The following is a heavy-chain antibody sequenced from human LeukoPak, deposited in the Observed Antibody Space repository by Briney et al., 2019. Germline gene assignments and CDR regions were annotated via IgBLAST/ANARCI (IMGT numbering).Heavy chain of an antibody. V-gene: IGHV1-8*01. CDR3: ARRVAAGGTCMGY. CDR2: MNPNSGNT. J-gene: IGHJ4*02. Sequence: ASVKVSCRASGYSFTSYDINWVRQATGQGLEWMGWMNPNSGNTGSAQKFQGRVTMTRNTSISTAYMELSNLRSEDTAVYYCARRVAAGGTCMGYWGQGTLVTVSS. CDR1: GYSFTSYD. D-gene: IGHD6-13*01.